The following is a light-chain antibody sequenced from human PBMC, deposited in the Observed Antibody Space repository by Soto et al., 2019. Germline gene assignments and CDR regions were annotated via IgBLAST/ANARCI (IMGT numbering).Light chain of an antibody. CDR2: AAS. Sequence: EIVLTQSPGTLSLSPGERATLSCRASQSVSSYYLAWYQQKPGQAPRLLIYAASSRATGIPARFSGSGSGTDFTLTISSLEPEDFAVYYCQQRSNWITFGQGTRLEIK. CDR1: QSVSSYY. J-gene: IGKJ5*01. CDR3: QQRSNWIT. V-gene: IGKV3D-20*02.